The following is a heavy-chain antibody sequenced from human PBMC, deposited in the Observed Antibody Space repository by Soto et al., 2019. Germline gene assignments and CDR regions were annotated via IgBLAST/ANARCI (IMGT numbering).Heavy chain of an antibody. CDR1: GFTVSSNY. CDR3: ARCLRGGYAEVGY. D-gene: IGHD5-12*01. J-gene: IGHJ4*02. CDR2: IYIGGST. V-gene: IGHV3-53*01. Sequence: RVSMRLSWAASGFTVSSNYMIWCRQAPGKELERVSVIYIGGSTYYADSVKGRFTISRYNSTDTLYLQMNSLRAEDTAASYCARCLRGGYAEVGYWGQGTLVTVSS.